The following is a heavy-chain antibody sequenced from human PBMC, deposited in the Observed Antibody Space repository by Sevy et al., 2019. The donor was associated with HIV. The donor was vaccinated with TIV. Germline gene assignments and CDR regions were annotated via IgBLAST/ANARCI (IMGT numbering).Heavy chain of an antibody. J-gene: IGHJ6*02. D-gene: IGHD1-1*01. CDR3: AREGWNELHGMDV. CDR1: GYTFNSYG. CDR2: ISAYNGKR. V-gene: IGHV1-18*01. Sequence: ASVKVSCKASGYTFNSYGIIWVRQAPGQGLEWMGWISAYNGKRNYAQKVQGRVTMTTDTSTSTAYMELRSLRSDDTAVYYWAREGWNELHGMDVWGQGTTVTVSS.